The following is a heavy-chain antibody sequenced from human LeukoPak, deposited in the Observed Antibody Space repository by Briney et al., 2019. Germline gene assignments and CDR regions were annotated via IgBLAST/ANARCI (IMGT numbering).Heavy chain of an antibody. CDR3: ARDLVTVTKGFDI. V-gene: IGHV4-59*01. J-gene: IGHJ3*02. D-gene: IGHD4-17*01. CDR1: ADSFSSYY. Sequence: KPSETLSLTCAVSADSFSSYYWTWIRQPPGKGLEWIGYISYIGSTNYNPSLKSRVTISIDTSKNQFSLKLSSVTAADTAVYYCARDLVTVTKGFDIWGQGTMVSVSS. CDR2: ISYIGST.